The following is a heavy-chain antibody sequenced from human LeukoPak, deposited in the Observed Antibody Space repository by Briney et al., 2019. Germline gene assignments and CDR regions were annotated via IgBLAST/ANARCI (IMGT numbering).Heavy chain of an antibody. J-gene: IGHJ4*02. CDR1: GGSISSGDKY. CDR3: ARVTRWAGLDF. CDR2: IYYSGRT. D-gene: IGHD2-21*02. Sequence: PSETLSLTCNVSGGSISSGDKYWRWIRQPPGKGLERIGYIYYSGRTYYNPSLKSRLTISVDTSENQFSLHLTSVTAADTAVYFCARVTRWAGLDFWGQGTLVTVSS. V-gene: IGHV4-30-4*01.